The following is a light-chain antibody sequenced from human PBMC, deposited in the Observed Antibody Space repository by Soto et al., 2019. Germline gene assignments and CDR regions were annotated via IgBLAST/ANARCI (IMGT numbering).Light chain of an antibody. CDR3: QHYNTYPWT. CDR1: QTISTW. J-gene: IGKJ1*01. V-gene: IGKV1-5*01. CDR2: DAS. Sequence: DIQMTQSPSTLSASVGDRVTITSRASQTISTWLAWYQQKPGKAPKLLIYDASSLQGGVPSRFSGSGSGTEFTRTISSLQPGDFVTYYCQHYNTYPWTFGQGTKVDIK.